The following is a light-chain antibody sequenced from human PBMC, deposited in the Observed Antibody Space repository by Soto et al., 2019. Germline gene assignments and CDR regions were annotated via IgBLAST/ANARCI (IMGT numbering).Light chain of an antibody. CDR3: QQSYRFPKT. V-gene: IGKV1-39*01. J-gene: IGKJ1*01. CDR2: AAS. CDR1: QTVTSY. Sequence: DVQMTQSPSSLSAPVGASLTLTCRASQTVTSYLNWYQQKPGKAPKLLIYAASTLQSGVPSRFSGSGSGTEFTLTIISLQPEDFATYYCQQSYRFPKTFGRGTKVDIK.